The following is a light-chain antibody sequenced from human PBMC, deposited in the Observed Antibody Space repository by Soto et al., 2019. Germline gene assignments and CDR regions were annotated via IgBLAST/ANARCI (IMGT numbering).Light chain of an antibody. Sequence: EIVMTKSPATLSVSPGERATLSCRASQSVSSNLAWYQQKPGQAPRLLIYGASTRATGIPARFSGSGSGTEFTLTISSLQSEDFAAYYCQQYNNWPRWTFGQGTKVDIK. J-gene: IGKJ1*01. V-gene: IGKV3-15*01. CDR1: QSVSSN. CDR2: GAS. CDR3: QQYNNWPRWT.